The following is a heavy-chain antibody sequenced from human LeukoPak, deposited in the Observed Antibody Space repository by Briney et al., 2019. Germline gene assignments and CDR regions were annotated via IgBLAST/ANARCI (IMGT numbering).Heavy chain of an antibody. CDR2: ISGSGGST. V-gene: IGHV3-23*01. J-gene: IGHJ4*02. CDR3: AKDREWELLSIFDY. CDR1: GFTFSSYS. Sequence: GGSLRLSCAASGFTFSSYSMNWVRQAPGKGLEWVSAISGSGGSTYYADSVKGRFTISRDNSKNTLYLQMNNLRAEDTAVYYCAKDREWELLSIFDYWGQGTLVTVSS. D-gene: IGHD1-26*01.